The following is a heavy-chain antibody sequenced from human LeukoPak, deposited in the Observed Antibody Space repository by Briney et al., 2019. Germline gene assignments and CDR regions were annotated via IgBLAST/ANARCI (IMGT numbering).Heavy chain of an antibody. J-gene: IGHJ4*02. D-gene: IGHD3-9*01. CDR1: GFTFSSYA. V-gene: IGHV3-23*01. CDR2: ISGSGGST. CDR3: AKTYYDILTGYHN. Sequence: VQPGGSLRLSCAASGFTFSSYAIIWVRQAPGKGLEWVSAISGSGGSTHYADSVKGRFTISRDNSKNTLFLQMNSLRAEDTAVYYCAKTYYDILTGYHNWGQGTLVTVSS.